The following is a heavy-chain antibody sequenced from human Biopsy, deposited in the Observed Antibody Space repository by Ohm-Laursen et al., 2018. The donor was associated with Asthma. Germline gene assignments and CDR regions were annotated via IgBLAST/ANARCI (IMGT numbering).Heavy chain of an antibody. CDR2: IYSGGTS. V-gene: IGHV3-53*01. CDR3: ARGDSSNWSHYYFDY. CDR1: GFTFRRHG. J-gene: IGHJ4*02. D-gene: IGHD3-22*01. Sequence: SLRLSCTASGFTFRRHGMSWVRQAPGKGLEWVSVIYSGGTSHTADSVRGRFTISRDYSKNTLYLQMHSLRAEDTAVYYCARGDSSNWSHYYFDYWGQGTLVTVSS.